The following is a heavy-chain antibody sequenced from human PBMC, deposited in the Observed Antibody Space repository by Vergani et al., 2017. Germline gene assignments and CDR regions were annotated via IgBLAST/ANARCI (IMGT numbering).Heavy chain of an antibody. D-gene: IGHD3-9*01. J-gene: IGHJ4*02. CDR1: GFTFTRVG. V-gene: IGHV3-30*02. Sequence: QVQLVESGGGVVQPGGSLRLSCAASGFTFTRVGMHWVRQAPGKGLEWVSFMRNDGSNKYYGDSVKGRFTISRDISKNTLYLEMNQVRPEDTAIYYCAKDNDAFTGYWEGVDSWGQETLVTVSS. CDR2: MRNDGSNK. CDR3: AKDNDAFTGYWEGVDS.